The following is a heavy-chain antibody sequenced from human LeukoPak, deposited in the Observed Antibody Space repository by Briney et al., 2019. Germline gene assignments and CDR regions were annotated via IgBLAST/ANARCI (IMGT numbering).Heavy chain of an antibody. J-gene: IGHJ4*02. V-gene: IGHV3-23*01. Sequence: GGSLRLSCAASGFTFSSYGMSWVRQAPGKGVEWVSGISGSGGSTYYADSVKGRFTISRDNSKNTLYLQMNSLRAEDTAVYYCAKEYGSGSYYPYWGQGTLVTVSS. CDR1: GFTFSSYG. CDR2: ISGSGGST. D-gene: IGHD3-10*01. CDR3: AKEYGSGSYYPY.